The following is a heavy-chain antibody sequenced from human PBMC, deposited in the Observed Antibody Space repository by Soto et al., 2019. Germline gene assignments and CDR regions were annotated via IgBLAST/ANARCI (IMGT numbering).Heavy chain of an antibody. D-gene: IGHD3-22*01. CDR3: AKAPISLDGSGYYFASFDY. Sequence: DVQLLESGGALVQLGGSLRLSCAASGFTFSRYAMNWVRQAPGKGLEWVSTLSGSGSGSYYPDSLRGRFTISRDNSTNTLYLQMNNLRAEDTAVYYCAKAPISLDGSGYYFASFDYWGHGTRVTVSS. J-gene: IGHJ4*01. V-gene: IGHV3-23*01. CDR1: GFTFSRYA. CDR2: LSGSGSGS.